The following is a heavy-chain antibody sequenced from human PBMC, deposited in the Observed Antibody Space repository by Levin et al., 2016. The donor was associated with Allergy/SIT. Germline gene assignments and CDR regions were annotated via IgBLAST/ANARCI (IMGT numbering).Heavy chain of an antibody. CDR1: GGSISSSSYY. V-gene: IGHV4-39*07. Sequence: SETLSLTCTVSGGSISSSSYYWGWIRQPPGKGLEWIGSIYYSGSTYYNPSLKSRVTISVDTSKNQFSLKLSSVTAADTAVYYCARGNIAVAGPFDYWGQGTLVTVSS. D-gene: IGHD6-19*01. CDR3: ARGNIAVAGPFDY. J-gene: IGHJ4*02. CDR2: IYYSGST.